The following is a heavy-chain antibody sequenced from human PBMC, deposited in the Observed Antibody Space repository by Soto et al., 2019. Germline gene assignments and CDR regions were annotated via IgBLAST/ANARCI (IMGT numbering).Heavy chain of an antibody. CDR1: GYIFTSSY. Sequence: QVQLVQSGTEVKKPGASVKISCKASGYIFTSSYMHWVRQAPGKGLEWMAIIHPSGGSTTYAQKFQGRVTMTRVTSTSTVYLEMSSLTSEDTAMYYCARDTHDSSGSFHRYFDYWGQGTLVTVSS. J-gene: IGHJ4*02. D-gene: IGHD1-26*01. CDR2: IHPSGGST. V-gene: IGHV1-46*01. CDR3: ARDTHDSSGSFHRYFDY.